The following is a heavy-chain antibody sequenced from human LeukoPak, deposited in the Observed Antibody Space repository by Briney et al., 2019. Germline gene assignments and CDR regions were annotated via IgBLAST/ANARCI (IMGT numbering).Heavy chain of an antibody. CDR3: AREGRGYGAPTGWFDP. CDR1: GGSIGSYY. D-gene: IGHD4-17*01. CDR2: IYYSGST. Sequence: NPSETLSLTCSVSGGSIGSYYWSWIRQPPGKGLEWIGYIYYSGSTNYNPSLKSRVTISVDTSKNQFSLKLSSVTAADTAVYYCAREGRGYGAPTGWFDPWGQGTLVTVSS. J-gene: IGHJ5*02. V-gene: IGHV4-59*01.